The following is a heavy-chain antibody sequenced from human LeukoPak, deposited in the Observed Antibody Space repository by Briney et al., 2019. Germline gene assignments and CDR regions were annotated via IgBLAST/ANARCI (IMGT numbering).Heavy chain of an antibody. J-gene: IGHJ3*02. V-gene: IGHV1-18*01. Sequence: GASVKVSCKASGYTFTSYGISWVRQAPGQGLEWMGWMNPKNGDTNYAQRFQGRVTMTGDTSSNTAYMDFNRLTSGDTAVYYCVRDETRSSDNAFDIWGQGTLVTVSS. CDR3: VRDETRSSDNAFDI. CDR2: MNPKNGDT. D-gene: IGHD3-16*02. CDR1: GYTFTSYG.